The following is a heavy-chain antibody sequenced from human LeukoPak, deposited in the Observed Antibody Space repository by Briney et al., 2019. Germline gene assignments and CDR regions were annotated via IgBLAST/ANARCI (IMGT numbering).Heavy chain of an antibody. CDR1: GYTFTSYG. D-gene: IGHD1-26*01. CDR3: ASSGSYLGYFDY. J-gene: IGHJ4*02. CDR2: ISAYNGNT. Sequence: ASVKVSCKASGYTFTSYGISWARQAPGQGLEWMGWISAYNGNTNYAQKLQGRVTMTTDTSTSTAYMELRSLRSDDTAVYYCASSGSYLGYFDYWGQGTLVTVSS. V-gene: IGHV1-18*01.